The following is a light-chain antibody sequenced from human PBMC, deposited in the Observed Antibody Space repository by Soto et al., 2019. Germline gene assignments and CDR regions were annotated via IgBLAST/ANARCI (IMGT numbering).Light chain of an antibody. V-gene: IGLV2-8*01. CDR1: SSDVGGYNY. CDR2: EGS. Sequence: QSALTQPPSASGSPGQSVTISCTGTSSDVGGYNYVSWYQQHPGKAPKLMIYEGSKRPSGVPDRFSGSKSGNTASLTVSGLQAEDEADYYCSSYAGSNKVVFGGGTQLTV. J-gene: IGLJ3*02. CDR3: SSYAGSNKVV.